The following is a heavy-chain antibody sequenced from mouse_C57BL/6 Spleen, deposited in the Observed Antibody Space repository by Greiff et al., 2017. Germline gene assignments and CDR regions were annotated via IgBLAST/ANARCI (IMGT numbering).Heavy chain of an antibody. CDR2: IYPGDGDT. J-gene: IGHJ2*02. D-gene: IGHD2-5*01. V-gene: IGHV1-82*01. CDR3: SRAGYSNYGSGSDY. Sequence: QVQLQQSGPELVKPGASVKISCKASGYAFSSSWMNWVKQRPGKGLEWIGRIYPGDGDTNYNGKFKGKATLTADKSSSTAYMQLRSLTSEDAAVEFCSRAGYSNYGSGSDYWGQGTSLTVSS. CDR1: GYAFSSSW.